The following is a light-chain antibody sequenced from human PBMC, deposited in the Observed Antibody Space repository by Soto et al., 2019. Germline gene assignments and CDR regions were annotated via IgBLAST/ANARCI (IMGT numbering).Light chain of an antibody. Sequence: EIVMTQSPATLSVSPGEGATLSCRASQSLGGPLAWYQQKPGQAPRLLIYDSSTRATGVPARFGGSGSGTEFTLAISSLQSEDSAVYYCQQYNNWPITFGQGTRLEIK. CDR3: QQYNNWPIT. CDR2: DSS. CDR1: QSLGGP. V-gene: IGKV3-15*01. J-gene: IGKJ5*01.